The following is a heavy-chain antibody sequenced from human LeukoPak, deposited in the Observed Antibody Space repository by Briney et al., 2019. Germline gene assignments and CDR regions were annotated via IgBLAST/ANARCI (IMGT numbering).Heavy chain of an antibody. V-gene: IGHV1-18*01. Sequence: WASVKVSCKASGYTFTSYGISWVRQAPGQGLEWMGWISAYNGNTNYAQKLQGRVTMTTDTSTSTAYMELRSLRSDDTAVYYCARGPAYCGGDCYSDIWGQGTMVTVSS. CDR2: ISAYNGNT. D-gene: IGHD2-21*02. CDR3: ARGPAYCGGDCYSDI. J-gene: IGHJ3*02. CDR1: GYTFTSYG.